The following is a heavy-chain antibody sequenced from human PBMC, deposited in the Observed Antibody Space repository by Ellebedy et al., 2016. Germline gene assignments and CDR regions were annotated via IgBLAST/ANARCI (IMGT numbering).Heavy chain of an antibody. CDR2: ISGSGGST. V-gene: IGHV3-23*01. J-gene: IGHJ5*02. CDR3: ATGGDCSSTSCYPSYNWFDP. CDR1: GFTFSSHA. Sequence: GESLKISXAASGFTFSSHAMHWVRQAPGKGLEWVSAISGSGGSTYYADSVKGRFTISRDNSKNTLYLQMNSLRAEDTAVYYCATGGDCSSTSCYPSYNWFDPWGQGTLVTVSS. D-gene: IGHD2-2*01.